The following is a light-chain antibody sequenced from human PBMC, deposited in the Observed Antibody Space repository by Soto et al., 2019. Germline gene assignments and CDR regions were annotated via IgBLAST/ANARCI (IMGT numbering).Light chain of an antibody. CDR1: TSNIGINS. CDR3: AAWDDSLSGQV. V-gene: IGLV1-47*01. CDR2: RSN. J-gene: IGLJ2*01. Sequence: QSVLTQPPSASGTPGQRVTISCSGSTSNIGINSVFWYQQLPGTAPKLLIYRSNQRASGVPDRFSASKSGTSASLAISGLRSEDEADYYCAAWDDSLSGQVFGGGTKVTVL.